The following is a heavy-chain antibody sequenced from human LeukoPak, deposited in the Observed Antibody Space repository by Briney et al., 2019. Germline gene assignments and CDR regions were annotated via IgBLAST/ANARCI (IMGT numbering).Heavy chain of an antibody. CDR2: ISGSGGST. J-gene: IGHJ6*02. CDR3: AKGALLWFGRSMDV. V-gene: IGHV3-23*01. Sequence: PGGSLRLSCAASGFTFSSYAMSWVRQPPGKGLEWVSAISGSGGSTYYADSVKGRFTISRDNSKNTLYLQMSSLRAEDTAVYYCAKGALLWFGRSMDVWGQGTTVTVSS. CDR1: GFTFSSYA. D-gene: IGHD3-10*01.